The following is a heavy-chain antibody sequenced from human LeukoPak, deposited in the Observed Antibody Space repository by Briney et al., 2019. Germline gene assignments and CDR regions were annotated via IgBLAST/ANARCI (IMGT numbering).Heavy chain of an antibody. V-gene: IGHV4-34*01. CDR2: INHSGST. CDR1: GGSFSGYY. J-gene: IGHJ4*02. Sequence: RPSETLSLTCAAYGGSFSGYYWSWIRQPPGKGLEWIGEINHSGSTNYNPSLKSRVTISVDTSKNQFSLKLGSVTAADTAVYYCARALYDFWLDYWGQGTLVTVSS. D-gene: IGHD3-3*01. CDR3: ARALYDFWLDY.